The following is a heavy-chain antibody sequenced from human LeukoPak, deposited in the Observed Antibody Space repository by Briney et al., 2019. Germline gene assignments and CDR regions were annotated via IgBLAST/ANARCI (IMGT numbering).Heavy chain of an antibody. D-gene: IGHD1-7*01. J-gene: IGHJ6*02. CDR2: ISAYNGNT. Sequence: ASVKVSCKASGYTFTSYGISWVRQAPGQGLEWMGWISAYNGNTNYAQKLQGRVTMTTDTSTSTAYMDLRSLRSDDTAVYYCARDWPGTTYGYYYYGMDVWGQGTTVTVSS. V-gene: IGHV1-18*01. CDR1: GYTFTSYG. CDR3: ARDWPGTTYGYYYYGMDV.